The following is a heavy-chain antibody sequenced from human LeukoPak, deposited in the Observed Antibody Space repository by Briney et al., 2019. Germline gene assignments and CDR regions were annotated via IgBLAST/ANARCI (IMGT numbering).Heavy chain of an antibody. CDR2: ISSSRSYI. Sequence: PGGSLRLSCAASGFTFSSYSMNWVRQAPGEGLEWVSSISSSRSYIYYADSVKGRFTISRDNAKNSLYLQMNSLRAEDTAVYYCARDGTYYYDSSGYTLLDYWGQGTLVTVSS. J-gene: IGHJ4*02. CDR1: GFTFSSYS. CDR3: ARDGTYYYDSSGYTLLDY. D-gene: IGHD3-22*01. V-gene: IGHV3-21*01.